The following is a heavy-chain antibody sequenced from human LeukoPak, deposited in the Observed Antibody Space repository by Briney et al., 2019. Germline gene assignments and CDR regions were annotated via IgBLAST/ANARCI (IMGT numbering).Heavy chain of an antibody. J-gene: IGHJ4*02. Sequence: GGSLRLSCAASGFTFSSYGMHWVRQAPGKGLEWVAVIWYDGSNKYYADSVKGRFTISRDNSKNTLYLQMNSLRAEDTAVYYCARDMPSSWAGAGFDFDYWGQGTLVTVSS. V-gene: IGHV3-33*01. CDR1: GFTFSSYG. D-gene: IGHD2-2*01. CDR2: IWYDGSNK. CDR3: ARDMPSSWAGAGFDFDY.